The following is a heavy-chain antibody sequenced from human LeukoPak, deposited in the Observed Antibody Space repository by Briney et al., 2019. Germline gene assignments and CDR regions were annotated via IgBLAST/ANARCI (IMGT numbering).Heavy chain of an antibody. D-gene: IGHD2-15*01. CDR2: INPNSGGT. Sequence: ASVKVSCKAFGYTFTGYYMHWVRQAPGQGLEWMGWINPNSGGTNYAQKFQGRVTMTRDTSISTAYMELSRLRSDDTAVYYCARGSAAYYYYMDVWGKGTTVTVSS. CDR3: ARGSAAYYYYMDV. CDR1: GYTFTGYY. J-gene: IGHJ6*03. V-gene: IGHV1-2*02.